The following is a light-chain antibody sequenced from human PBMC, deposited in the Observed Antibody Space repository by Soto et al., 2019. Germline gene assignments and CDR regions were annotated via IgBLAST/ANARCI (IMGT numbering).Light chain of an antibody. CDR1: QSVSSN. CDR3: QQDNNWPPLT. V-gene: IGKV3-15*01. Sequence: EIVMTQSPATLSVSPGERATLSCRASQSVSSNVAWYQQKPGQAPRLLIYGASTRATGIPARFSGSGSGTEFTLTISSLQSEDFAVYYCQQDNNWPPLTFGGGTKVEIK. CDR2: GAS. J-gene: IGKJ4*01.